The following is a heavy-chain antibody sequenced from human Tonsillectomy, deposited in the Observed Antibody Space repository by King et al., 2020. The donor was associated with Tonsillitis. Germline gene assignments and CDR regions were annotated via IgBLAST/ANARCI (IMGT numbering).Heavy chain of an antibody. CDR3: ARTKVIAAADYYFDY. D-gene: IGHD6-13*01. Sequence: QLVQSGAEVKKPGESLKISCKGSGYSFTSYWIGWVRQMPGKGLEWMGIIYPGPGDSDTRYSPSFQGQVTISADKSISTAYLQWSSLKASDTAMYYCARTKVIAAADYYFDYWGQGTLVTVSS. V-gene: IGHV5-51*01. CDR1: GYSFTSYW. CDR2: IYPGPGDSDT. J-gene: IGHJ4*02.